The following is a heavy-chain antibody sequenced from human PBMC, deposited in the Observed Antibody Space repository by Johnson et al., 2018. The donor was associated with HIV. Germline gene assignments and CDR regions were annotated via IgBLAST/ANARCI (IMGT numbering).Heavy chain of an antibody. J-gene: IGHJ3*02. CDR1: GFTVSSNY. CDR3: ALTRGGAFDI. V-gene: IGHV3-11*04. Sequence: QVQLVESGGGLIQPGGSLRLSCAASGFTVSSNYMSWVRQAPGKGLEWVSYISSGGSSIYYADSVRGRFTISRDNAKNSLYLQMNSLRAEDTALYYCALTRGGAFDIWGQGTMVTVSS. D-gene: IGHD3-16*01. CDR2: ISSGGSSI.